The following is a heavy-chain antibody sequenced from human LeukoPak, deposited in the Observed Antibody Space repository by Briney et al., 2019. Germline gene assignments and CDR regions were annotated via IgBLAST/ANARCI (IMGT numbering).Heavy chain of an antibody. Sequence: GASVKVSCTASGYTFTVYSINWLRQAPGQGLEWMGWISAYNGNTNYAQKLQGRVTMTTDTSTSTAYMELRSLRSDDTAVYYCARDYCSSTSCYGDWFDPWGQGTLVTVSS. CDR3: ARDYCSSTSCYGDWFDP. D-gene: IGHD2-2*01. CDR1: GYTFTVYS. V-gene: IGHV1-18*01. J-gene: IGHJ5*02. CDR2: ISAYNGNT.